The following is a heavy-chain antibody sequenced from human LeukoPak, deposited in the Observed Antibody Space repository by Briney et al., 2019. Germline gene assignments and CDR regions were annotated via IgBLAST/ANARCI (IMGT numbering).Heavy chain of an antibody. D-gene: IGHD3-10*01. J-gene: IGHJ5*02. CDR3: ARQGLAMVRGVIGWFDP. CDR1: GGTFSSYA. CDR2: INPNSGGT. Sequence: ASVKVSCKASGGTFSSYAISWVRQAPGQGLEWMGWINPNSGGTNYAQKFQGWVTMTRDTSISTAYMELGRLRSDDTAVYYCARQGLAMVRGVIGWFDPWGQGTLVTVSS. V-gene: IGHV1-2*04.